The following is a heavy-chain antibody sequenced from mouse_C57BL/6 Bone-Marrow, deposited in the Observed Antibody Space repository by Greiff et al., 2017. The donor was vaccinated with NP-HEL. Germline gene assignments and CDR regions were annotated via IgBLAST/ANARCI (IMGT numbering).Heavy chain of an antibody. J-gene: IGHJ3*01. Sequence: EVKVEESGGGLVKPGGSLKLSCAASGFTFSSYAMSWVRQTPEKRLEWVATISDGGSYTYYPDNVKGRFTISRDNAKNNLYLQMSHLKSEDTAMYYCAREPLYWGQGTLVTVSA. CDR1: GFTFSSYA. CDR3: AREPLY. V-gene: IGHV5-4*01. CDR2: ISDGGSYT.